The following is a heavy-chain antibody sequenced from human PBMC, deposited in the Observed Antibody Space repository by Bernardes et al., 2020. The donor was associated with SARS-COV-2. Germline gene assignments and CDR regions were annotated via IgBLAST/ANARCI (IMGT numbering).Heavy chain of an antibody. CDR3: ARGLWGAFDI. Sequence: SETLSLTRAVYGGSFSGYYWSWIRQPPGKGLEWIGEINHSGSTNYNPSLKSRVTISVDTSKNQFSLKLSSVTAADTAVYYCARGLWGAFDIWGQGTMVTVSS. CDR1: GGSFSGYY. D-gene: IGHD3-10*01. CDR2: INHSGST. J-gene: IGHJ3*02. V-gene: IGHV4-34*01.